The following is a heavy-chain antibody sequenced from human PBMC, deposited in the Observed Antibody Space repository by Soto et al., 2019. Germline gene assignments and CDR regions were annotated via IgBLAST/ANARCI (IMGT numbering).Heavy chain of an antibody. CDR3: AKPSTSNSGDYYYGMDV. D-gene: IGHD4-17*01. CDR1: GYTFSSYA. CDR2: ISGSGGST. J-gene: IGHJ6*02. Sequence: GGSLRLSCAASGYTFSSYAMSWVRQAPGKGLEWVSAISGSGGSTYYADSVKGRFTFPRDNSKNTLYLQMNSLRAEDTDVYYCAKPSTSNSGDYYYGMDVWGQGTTVTVSS. V-gene: IGHV3-23*01.